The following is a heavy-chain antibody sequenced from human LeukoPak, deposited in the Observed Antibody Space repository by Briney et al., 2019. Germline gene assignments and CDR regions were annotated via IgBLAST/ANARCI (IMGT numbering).Heavy chain of an antibody. CDR1: GFTFSSYA. CDR3: GVVPGSGH. D-gene: IGHD2-21*01. V-gene: IGHV3-23*01. J-gene: IGHJ1*01. Sequence: PGGSLRLSCAASGFTFSSYAMSWVRQAPGKGLEWVSGISGRGGSTYYIDSVKGRFTISRDSSKNTLYLQMTSLRAADTAVYYCGVVPGSGHWGQGTLVTVSS. CDR2: ISGRGGST.